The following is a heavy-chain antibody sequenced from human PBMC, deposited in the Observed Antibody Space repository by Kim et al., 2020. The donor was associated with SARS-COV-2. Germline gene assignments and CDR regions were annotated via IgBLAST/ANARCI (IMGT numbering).Heavy chain of an antibody. CDR3: ATAHTVYGDYAAYYYYYGMDV. Sequence: ASVKVSCKVSGYTLIELSMHWVRQAPGKGLEWMGGFDPEDGETIYAQKFQGRVTMTEDTSTDTAYMELSSLRSEDTAVYYCATAHTVYGDYAAYYYYYGMDVWGQGTTVTVSS. D-gene: IGHD4-17*01. CDR1: GYTLIELS. V-gene: IGHV1-24*01. J-gene: IGHJ6*02. CDR2: FDPEDGET.